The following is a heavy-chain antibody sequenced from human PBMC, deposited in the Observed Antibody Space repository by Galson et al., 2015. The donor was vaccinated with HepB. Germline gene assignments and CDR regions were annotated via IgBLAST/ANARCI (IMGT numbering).Heavy chain of an antibody. CDR3: VGTMVRGVITRSFDY. CDR2: ISSNGGST. CDR1: GFTFSSYA. V-gene: IGHV3-64D*06. Sequence: SLRLSCAASGFTFSSYAMHWVRQAPGKGLEYVSAISSNGGSTYYADSVKGRFTISRDNSKNTLYLQMSSLRAEDTAVYYCVGTMVRGVITRSFDYWGQGTLVTVSS. J-gene: IGHJ4*02. D-gene: IGHD3-10*01.